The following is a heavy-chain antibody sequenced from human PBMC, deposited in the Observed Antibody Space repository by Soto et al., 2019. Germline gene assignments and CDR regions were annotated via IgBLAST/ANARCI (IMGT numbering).Heavy chain of an antibody. CDR2: ISAYSGDT. Sequence: ASVKVSCKASGYTFTNHAITWVRQAPGQGLVWMGLISAYSGDTSYAQKFQGRVTMTTDTPTSTVYMELRSLRSDDTAVYYCARVVAAAGTNHFDYWGQGTLVTVSS. J-gene: IGHJ4*02. V-gene: IGHV1-18*01. CDR1: GYTFTNHA. CDR3: ARVVAAAGTNHFDY. D-gene: IGHD6-13*01.